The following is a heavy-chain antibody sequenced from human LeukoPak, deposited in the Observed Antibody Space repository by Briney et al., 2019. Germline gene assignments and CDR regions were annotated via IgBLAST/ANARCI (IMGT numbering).Heavy chain of an antibody. D-gene: IGHD3-22*01. J-gene: IGHJ4*02. CDR2: INSDGSST. CDR1: GFTFSSYW. Sequence: PGRSLRLSCAASGFTFSSYWMHWVRQAPGRGLVWVSRINSDGSSTSYADSVKGRFTISRDNAKNTLYLQMNSLRAEDTAVYYCASGANYYDSSGYDYWGQGTLVTVSS. V-gene: IGHV3-74*01. CDR3: ASGANYYDSSGYDY.